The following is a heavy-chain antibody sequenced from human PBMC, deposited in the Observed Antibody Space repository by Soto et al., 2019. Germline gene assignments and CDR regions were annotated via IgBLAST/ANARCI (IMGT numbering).Heavy chain of an antibody. D-gene: IGHD1-26*01. J-gene: IGHJ3*02. V-gene: IGHV1-69*13. CDR1: GGTFSSYA. Sequence: ASVKVSCKASGGTFSSYAISWVRQAPGQGLERMGGIIPIFGTANYAQKFQGRVTITADESTSTAYMELSSLRSEDTAVYYCARVFGGSYDAFDIWGQGTMVTVSS. CDR3: ARVFGGSYDAFDI. CDR2: IIPIFGTA.